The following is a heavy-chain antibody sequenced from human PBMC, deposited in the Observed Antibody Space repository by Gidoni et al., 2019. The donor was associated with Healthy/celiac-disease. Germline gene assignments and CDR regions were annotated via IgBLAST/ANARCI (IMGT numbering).Heavy chain of an antibody. V-gene: IGHV3-23*01. CDR2: ISCSGGST. D-gene: IGHD3-10*01. J-gene: IGHJ5*02. Sequence: EVQLLESGGGLVQPGGSLRLSCAAAGFTVSSYAMSWVRQAPGKGLVGVSAISCSGGSTSYADSVKGRFTISRDNSKNTLYLQLNSLRAEDTAVYYCAKDSAVLLHWFDPWGQGTLVTVSS. CDR3: AKDSAVLLHWFDP. CDR1: GFTVSSYA.